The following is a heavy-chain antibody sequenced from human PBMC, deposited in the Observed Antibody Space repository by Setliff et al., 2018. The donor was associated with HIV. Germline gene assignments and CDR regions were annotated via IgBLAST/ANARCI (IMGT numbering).Heavy chain of an antibody. Sequence: SETLSLTCTVSGDSVSSRSYYWSWIRQPPGKGLEWIGYIYYSGSTNYNPSLKSRVTISVDTSKNQFSLKLSSVTAADTAVYYCASLKGHSSSWPNYWGQGTLVTVSS. V-gene: IGHV4-61*01. J-gene: IGHJ4*02. CDR3: ASLKGHSSSWPNY. CDR1: GDSVSSRSYY. D-gene: IGHD6-13*01. CDR2: IYYSGST.